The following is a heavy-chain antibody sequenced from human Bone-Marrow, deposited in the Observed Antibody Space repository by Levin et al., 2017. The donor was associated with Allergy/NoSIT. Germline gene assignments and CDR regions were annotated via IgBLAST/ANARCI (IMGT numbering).Heavy chain of an antibody. V-gene: IGHV3-30-3*01. Sequence: GGSLRLSCAASGFTFSSYAMHWVRQAPGKGLEWVAVISYDGSNKYYADSVKGRFTISRDNSKNTLYLQMNSLRAEDTAVYYCARDLSRLLLDFWGQGTLVTVSS. J-gene: IGHJ4*02. CDR2: ISYDGSNK. CDR1: GFTFSSYA. CDR3: ARDLSRLLLDF. D-gene: IGHD2-15*01.